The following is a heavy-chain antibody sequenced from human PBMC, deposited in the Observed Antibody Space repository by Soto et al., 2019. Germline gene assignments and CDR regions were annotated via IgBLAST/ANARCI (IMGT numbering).Heavy chain of an antibody. CDR3: ESRIVATETLAY. CDR2: IYYAGST. V-gene: IGHV4-59*08. D-gene: IGHD5-12*01. J-gene: IGHJ4*02. CDR1: GGSMVSHY. Sequence: LETLSLPCTVSGGSMVSHYCSWIRQPPGRGLEWIGFIYYAGSTKYNPSLNSRVTISVDTSKNQFSLTVTSVTAADTAVYYCESRIVATETLAYWGQGTLVPGSS.